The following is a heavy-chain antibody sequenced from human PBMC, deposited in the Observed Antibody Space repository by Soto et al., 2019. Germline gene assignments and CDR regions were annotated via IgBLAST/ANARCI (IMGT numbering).Heavy chain of an antibody. D-gene: IGHD6-6*01. V-gene: IGHV1-8*01. CDR3: ARGRPSYSSSSLGYYYYMDV. Sequence: QVQLVQSGAEVKKPGASVKVSCKASGYTFTSYDINWVRQATGQGLEWMGWMNPNSGNTGYAQKFQGRVTNTQNHPISTAYMERSSLRSEDTAVYYCARGRPSYSSSSLGYYYYMDVWGKGTTVTVSS. CDR2: MNPNSGNT. J-gene: IGHJ6*03. CDR1: GYTFTSYD.